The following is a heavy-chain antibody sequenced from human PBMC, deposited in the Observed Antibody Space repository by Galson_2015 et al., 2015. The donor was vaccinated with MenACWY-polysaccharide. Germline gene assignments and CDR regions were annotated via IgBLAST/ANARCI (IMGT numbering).Heavy chain of an antibody. V-gene: IGHV3-48*02. CDR2: ISSGGTI. CDR1: GFTFSSYS. CDR3: ARVLKGLVGATPDY. Sequence: SLRLSCAASGFTFSSYSMNWVRQAPGKGLAWVSYISSGGTIYYADSVKGRFTISRDNAKNSLYLQVNSLRDDDTAVYYCARVLKGLVGATPDYWGQGTLVTVSS. J-gene: IGHJ4*02. D-gene: IGHD1-26*01.